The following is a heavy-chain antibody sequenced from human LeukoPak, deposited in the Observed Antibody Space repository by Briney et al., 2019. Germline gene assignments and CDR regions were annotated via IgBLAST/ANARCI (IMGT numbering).Heavy chain of an antibody. J-gene: IGHJ4*02. D-gene: IGHD5-18*01. V-gene: IGHV1-46*01. CDR1: GYTFTSYY. CDR3: ARGQKYRSGYTVTELGSGYFDY. CDR2: INPSGGST. Sequence: ASVKVSCKASGYTFTSYYMHWVRQAPGQGLEWMGIINPSGGSTNYAQKFQGRITMTRDTSTSTVYMELSSLRSEDTAVYYCARGQKYRSGYTVTELGSGYFDYWGQGTLVTVSS.